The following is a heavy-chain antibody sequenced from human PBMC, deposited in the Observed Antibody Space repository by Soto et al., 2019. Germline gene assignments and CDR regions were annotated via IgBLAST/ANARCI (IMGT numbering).Heavy chain of an antibody. CDR1: GYTFSSYG. CDR2: INAYNGHA. Sequence: QLVQSGAEVKKPGASVKVSCKASGYTFSSYGISWIRQAPGQGLEWMGWINAYNGHANYAQKLQGRVTMTTDTSTSTAYMELRSLRSDDTAVYYCATSYDSGFDPWGQGTLVSVSS. CDR3: ATSYDSGFDP. D-gene: IGHD5-12*01. J-gene: IGHJ5*02. V-gene: IGHV1-18*04.